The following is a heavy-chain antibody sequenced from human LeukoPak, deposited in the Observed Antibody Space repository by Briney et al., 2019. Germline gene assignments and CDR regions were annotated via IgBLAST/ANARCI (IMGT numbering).Heavy chain of an antibody. D-gene: IGHD2-15*01. V-gene: IGHV3-23*01. CDR2: ISGSGGST. J-gene: IGHJ4*02. CDR3: AKTYPSCCSGGSCYGREFDY. Sequence: GGSLRLSCAASGFTFSSYAMSWVRQAPGKGLEWVSAISGSGGSTYYADSVKGRFTISRDNSKNTLYLQMNSLRAEDTAVYYCAKTYPSCCSGGSCYGREFDYWGQGTLVTVSS. CDR1: GFTFSSYA.